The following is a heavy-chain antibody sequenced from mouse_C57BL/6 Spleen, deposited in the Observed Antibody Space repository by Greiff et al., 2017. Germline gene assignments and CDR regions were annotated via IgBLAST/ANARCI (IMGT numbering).Heavy chain of an antibody. CDR2: INPNNGGT. Sequence: VQLQQSGPELVKPGASVKISCKASGYTFTDYYMNWVKQSHGKSLEWIGDINPNNGGTSYNQKFKGKATLTVDKSSSTAYMELRSLTSEDSAVYYCAREAQIDYFDYWGQGTTLTVSS. CDR3: AREAQIDYFDY. V-gene: IGHV1-26*01. CDR1: GYTFTDYY. J-gene: IGHJ2*01.